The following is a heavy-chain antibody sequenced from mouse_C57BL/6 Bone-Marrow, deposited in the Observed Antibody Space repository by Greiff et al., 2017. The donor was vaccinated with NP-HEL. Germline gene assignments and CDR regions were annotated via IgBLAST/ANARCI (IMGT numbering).Heavy chain of an antibody. J-gene: IGHJ1*03. Sequence: QVHVKQSGPGLVAPSQSLSITCTVSGFSLTSYGVDWVRQSPGKGLEWLGVIWGVGSTNYNSALKSRLSISKDNSKSQVFLKMNSLQTDDTAMYYCASRGYYGSNYFDVWGTGTTVTVSS. V-gene: IGHV2-6*01. CDR3: ASRGYYGSNYFDV. CDR2: IWGVGST. CDR1: GFSLTSYG. D-gene: IGHD1-1*01.